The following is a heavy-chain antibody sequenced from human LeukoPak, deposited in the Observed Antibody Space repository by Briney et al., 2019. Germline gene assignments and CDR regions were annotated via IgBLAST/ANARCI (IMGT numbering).Heavy chain of an antibody. CDR3: AKDLGNWNSGTPGSY. CDR2: IGGGATT. J-gene: IGHJ4*02. V-gene: IGHV3-23*01. CDR1: GFTFSNYV. D-gene: IGHD1-7*01. Sequence: GGSLRLSCAASGFTFSNYVMSWVRQAPGKGLEWVSAIGGGATTYYADYVKGRFTISRDNSKNTLYLQMNSLRAEDTAVYYCAKDLGNWNSGTPGSYWGQGTLVTVSS.